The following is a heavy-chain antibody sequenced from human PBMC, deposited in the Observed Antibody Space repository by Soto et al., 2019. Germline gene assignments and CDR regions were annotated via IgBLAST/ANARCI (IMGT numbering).Heavy chain of an antibody. D-gene: IGHD3-22*01. CDR1: GFTFSSYE. Sequence: PGGSLRLSCAASGFTFSSYEMNWVRQAPGKGLEWVSYISSSGSTIYYADSVKGRFTISRDNAKNSLYLQMNSLRAEDTAVYYCARDQYYYDSSGSKPFDYWGQGTLVTVYS. J-gene: IGHJ4*02. CDR3: ARDQYYYDSSGSKPFDY. CDR2: ISSSGSTI. V-gene: IGHV3-48*03.